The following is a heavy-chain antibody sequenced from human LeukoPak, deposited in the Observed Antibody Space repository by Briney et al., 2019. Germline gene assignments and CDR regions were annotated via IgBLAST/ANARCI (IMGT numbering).Heavy chain of an antibody. CDR3: AKVDGYNVGY. CDR1: GFTFDDYA. V-gene: IGHV3-30*02. CDR2: IRYDGSNK. J-gene: IGHJ4*02. D-gene: IGHD5-24*01. Sequence: PGGSLRLSCAASGFTFDDYAMHWVRQAPGKGLEWVSFIRYDGSNKYYADSVKGRFTISRDNSKNTLYLQMNSLRVEDTAVYYCAKVDGYNVGYWGQGTLVTVSS.